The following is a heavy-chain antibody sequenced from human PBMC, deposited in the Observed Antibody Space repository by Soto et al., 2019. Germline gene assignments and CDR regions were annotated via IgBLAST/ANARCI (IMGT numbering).Heavy chain of an antibody. J-gene: IGHJ4*02. Sequence: QVQLVESGGGLVKPGGSLRLSCTASGFSLTDYYMNWIRQAPGKGLEWVSYISNSGTIIYYADSVKGRFTISRDNVKDSLDLQMNSLRAEDTAVYYSARGNHYFDYWGQGTLVTVSS. CDR3: ARGNHYFDY. V-gene: IGHV3-11*01. CDR2: ISNSGTII. CDR1: GFSLTDYY.